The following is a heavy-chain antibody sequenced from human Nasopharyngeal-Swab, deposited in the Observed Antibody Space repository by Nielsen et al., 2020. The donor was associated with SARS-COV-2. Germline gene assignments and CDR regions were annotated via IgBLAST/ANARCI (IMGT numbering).Heavy chain of an antibody. D-gene: IGHD3-22*01. CDR2: IWYDGSNK. J-gene: IGHJ6*02. Sequence: GESLKISRAASGFTFSSSGMHWARQAPGKGVEWVAVIWYDGSNKYYADSVKGRFTISRDKSKNTLYLQMNSLRAEDTAVYYCARMGTYYYDLLYGMDVWGQGTTVTVSS. CDR1: GFTFSSSG. V-gene: IGHV3-33*01. CDR3: ARMGTYYYDLLYGMDV.